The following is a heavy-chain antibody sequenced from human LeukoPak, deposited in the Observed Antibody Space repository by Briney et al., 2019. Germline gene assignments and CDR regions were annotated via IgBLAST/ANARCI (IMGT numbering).Heavy chain of an antibody. Sequence: SQTLSLTCTVSGGSISSGSYYWSWIRQPAGKGLEWIGRIYTSGSTNYNPSLKSRVTISVDTSKNQFSLKLSSVTAADTAVYYCARGEIVGAAYYFDYWGQGTLVTVSS. D-gene: IGHD1-26*01. CDR2: IYTSGST. V-gene: IGHV4-61*02. CDR3: ARGEIVGAAYYFDY. CDR1: GGSISSGSYY. J-gene: IGHJ4*02.